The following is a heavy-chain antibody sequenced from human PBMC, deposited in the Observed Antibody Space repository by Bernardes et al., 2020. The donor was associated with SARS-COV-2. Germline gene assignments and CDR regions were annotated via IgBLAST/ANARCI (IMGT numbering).Heavy chain of an antibody. J-gene: IGHJ4*02. Sequence: GSLRLSCAASGFTFSTYDMHWVRQASGKGLEWVSGIGVAGDTYYPDSVKGRFTISRENAKNSLYLQVNSLRAGDTAVYYCTRARSGELLYFDYWGQGTLVTVSS. CDR3: TRARSGELLYFDY. CDR1: GFTFSTYD. D-gene: IGHD3-10*01. V-gene: IGHV3-13*01. CDR2: IGVAGDT.